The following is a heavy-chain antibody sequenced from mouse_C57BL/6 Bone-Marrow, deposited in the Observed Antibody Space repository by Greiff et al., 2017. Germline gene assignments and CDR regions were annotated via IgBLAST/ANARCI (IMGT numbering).Heavy chain of an antibody. J-gene: IGHJ1*03. V-gene: IGHV1-55*01. CDR3: VCVAPYYGCNYWYFDV. CDR2: IYPGSGST. Sequence: QVQLQQPGAELVKPGASVKMSCKASGYTFTSYWITWVKQRPGQGLEWIGDIYPGSGSTNYNEKFKSKATLTVDTSSSTAYMQLSSLTSEDSAVSSCVCVAPYYGCNYWYFDVWDTGTTIPVSA. D-gene: IGHD1-1*01. CDR1: GYTFTSYW.